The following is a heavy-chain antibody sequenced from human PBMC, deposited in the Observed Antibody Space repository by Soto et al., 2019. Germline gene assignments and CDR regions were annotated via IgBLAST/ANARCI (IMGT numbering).Heavy chain of an antibody. V-gene: IGHV3-30*02. CDR3: AKDGVLG. D-gene: IGHD3-3*02. CDR1: GFTFSSYG. Sequence: GGSLRLSCAASGFTFSSYGMHWVRQAPGKGLEWVAVIWYDGSNKYYADSVKGRFTISSNNSKNTLYLQMNSRRAEDTALYYCAKDGVLGWGQGTLVTVSS. CDR2: IWYDGSNK. J-gene: IGHJ4*02.